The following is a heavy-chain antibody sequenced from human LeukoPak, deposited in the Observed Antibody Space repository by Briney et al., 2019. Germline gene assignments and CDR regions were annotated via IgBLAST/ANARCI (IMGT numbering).Heavy chain of an antibody. J-gene: IGHJ4*02. CDR1: GFTFSSYA. D-gene: IGHD4-11*01. CDR2: INHSGST. Sequence: PGGSLRLSCGASGFTFSSYAMSWVRQPPGKGLEWIGEINHSGSTNYNPSLKSRVTVSVDTSKNQFSLKMTSVTAADTAVYYCARARETVPIDYWSQGTLVTVSS. CDR3: ARARETVPIDY. V-gene: IGHV4-34*01.